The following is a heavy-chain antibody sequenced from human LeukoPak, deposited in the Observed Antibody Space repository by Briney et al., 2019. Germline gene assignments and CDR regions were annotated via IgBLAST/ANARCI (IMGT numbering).Heavy chain of an antibody. CDR2: INPSGGSA. Sequence: ASVKVSCKASGYTFTSYYMHWVRHAPGQGLEWMGVINPSGGSASYAQKFQGRVTMTRDTSTNTVYMELSSLRSDDTAVYYCARLRRYYFDYWGQGTLVTVSS. V-gene: IGHV1-46*01. CDR3: ARLRRYYFDY. J-gene: IGHJ4*02. CDR1: GYTFTSYY. D-gene: IGHD4-17*01.